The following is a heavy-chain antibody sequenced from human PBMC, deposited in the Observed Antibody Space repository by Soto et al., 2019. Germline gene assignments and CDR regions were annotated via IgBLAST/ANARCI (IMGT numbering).Heavy chain of an antibody. CDR3: ARGPDIVVVPAAKRPWAKRGGYYYYMDV. Sequence: QVQLQQWGAGLLKPSETLSLTCAVYGGSFSGYYWSWIRQPPGKGLEWIGEINHSGSTNYDPSLKSRVTISVHTSKNQFSWKLSSVTAADTAVYYCARGPDIVVVPAAKRPWAKRGGYYYYMDVWGKRTTVTVSS. CDR1: GGSFSGYY. D-gene: IGHD2-2*01. V-gene: IGHV4-34*01. CDR2: INHSGST. J-gene: IGHJ6*03.